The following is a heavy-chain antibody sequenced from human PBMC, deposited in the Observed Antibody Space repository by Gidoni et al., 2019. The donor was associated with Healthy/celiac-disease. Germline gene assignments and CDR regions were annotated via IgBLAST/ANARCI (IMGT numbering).Heavy chain of an antibody. CDR1: GFTVSSYA. Sequence: EVQLLESGGGLVQPGGSLRRPCAASGFTVSSYAMCWVRQAPGKGLEWGSAISVSGGSTYSADSVKGRFTISRANSKNTLYLQMNSLRAEDTAVYYCAKRIDNTAMDLIDYWGQGTLVTVSS. CDR3: AKRIDNTAMDLIDY. CDR2: ISVSGGST. J-gene: IGHJ4*02. V-gene: IGHV3-23*01. D-gene: IGHD5-18*01.